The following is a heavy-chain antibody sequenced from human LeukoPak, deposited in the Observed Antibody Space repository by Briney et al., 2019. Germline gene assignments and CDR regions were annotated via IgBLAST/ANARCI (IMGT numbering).Heavy chain of an antibody. V-gene: IGHV1-2*02. CDR3: ATGGSSSSDYYYYMDV. CDR2: INPNSGGT. Sequence: ASVKVSCKASRYTFTGYYMHWVRQAPGQGLEWMGWINPNSGGTNYAQKFQGRVTMTRDTSICTAYMELSRLRSDDTAVYYCATGGSSSSDYYYYMDVWGKGTTVTVSS. J-gene: IGHJ6*03. CDR1: RYTFTGYY. D-gene: IGHD6-6*01.